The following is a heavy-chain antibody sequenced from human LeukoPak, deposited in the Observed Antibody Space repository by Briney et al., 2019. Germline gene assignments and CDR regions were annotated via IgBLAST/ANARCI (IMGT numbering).Heavy chain of an antibody. CDR3: ARHRDYYDSSGYHWSFDY. CDR2: IYYSGTT. CDR1: GRSISSYY. V-gene: IGHV4-59*08. J-gene: IGHJ4*02. D-gene: IGHD3-22*01. Sequence: SDTLSLTCTVSGRSISSYYCSCIRQPPRKGLEWGGYIYYSGTTNYNPSLKSRVTISVDTSKNQFSLKLSSVTAADTAVYYCARHRDYYDSSGYHWSFDYWGQGTLVTVSS.